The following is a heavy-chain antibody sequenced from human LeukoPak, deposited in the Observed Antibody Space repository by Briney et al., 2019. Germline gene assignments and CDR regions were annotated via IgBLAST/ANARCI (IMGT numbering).Heavy chain of an antibody. CDR3: ARYHLGGYYYYGMDV. D-gene: IGHD2-2*01. J-gene: IGHJ6*02. V-gene: IGHV4-59*12. CDR1: GGSISSFY. CDR2: IYYSGST. Sequence: SETLSLTCSVSGGSISSFYWSWIRQPPGKGLEWIGYIYYSGSTNYNPSLKSRVTISIDTSKSHFSLKLSSVTAEDTAVYYCARYHLGGYYYYGMDVWGQGTTVTVSS.